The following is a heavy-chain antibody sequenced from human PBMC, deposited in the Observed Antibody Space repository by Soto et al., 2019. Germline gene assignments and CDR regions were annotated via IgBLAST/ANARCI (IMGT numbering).Heavy chain of an antibody. CDR2: ISSSGTTM. CDR1: GFTFSTYE. D-gene: IGHD2-2*01. J-gene: IGHJ4*02. CDR3: VRRYCSSDSCTFDX. Sequence: PGGSLRLSCTASGFTFSTYEMNWVRQAPGKGLEGVAYISSSGTTMYYAYSVKGRFSISRDNAKISLFLQMNSLRAEDTAVYYCVRRYCSSDSCTFDXWGQGATVPVSX. V-gene: IGHV3-48*03.